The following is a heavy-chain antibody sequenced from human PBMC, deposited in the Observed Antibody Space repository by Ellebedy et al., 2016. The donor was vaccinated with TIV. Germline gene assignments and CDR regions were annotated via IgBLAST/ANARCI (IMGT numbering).Heavy chain of an antibody. D-gene: IGHD1-26*01. CDR3: ARRAVGAFDH. J-gene: IGHJ4*02. CDR1: GYSFTTYW. V-gene: IGHV5-51*01. CDR2: IYPGDSDT. Sequence: GESLKISCKGSGYSFTTYWIGWVRQMPGKGLEWMGVIYPGDSDTKYSPSFQGQVTISVDRSISTAYLQWSSLKASDTAIYYCARRAVGAFDHWGQGTLVTVSS.